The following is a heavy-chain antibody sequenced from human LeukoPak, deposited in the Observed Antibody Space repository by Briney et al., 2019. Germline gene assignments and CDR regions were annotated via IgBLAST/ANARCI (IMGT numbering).Heavy chain of an antibody. CDR2: INPSGGST. CDR3: ARAYVIVATIPGY. V-gene: IGHV1-46*01. Sequence: GASVKVSCKASGYTFTSYYMHWVRQAPGQGLEWMGIINPSGGSTSYAQKFQGRVTMTRDTSISTAYMELSRLRSDDTAVYYCARAYVIVATIPGYWGQGTLVSVSS. D-gene: IGHD5-12*01. CDR1: GYTFTSYY. J-gene: IGHJ4*02.